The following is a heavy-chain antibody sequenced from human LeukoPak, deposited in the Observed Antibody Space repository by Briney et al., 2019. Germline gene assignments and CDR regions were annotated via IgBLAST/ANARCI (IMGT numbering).Heavy chain of an antibody. CDR1: GDSINNNNYY. J-gene: IGHJ4*02. V-gene: IGHV4-39*07. D-gene: IGHD1-14*01. Sequence: SETLSLTCTVSGDSINNNNYYWGWIRQPPGEGLEWIGNIYYNGRTYYSPSLKSRVTISVDTSKNQFSLKLSSVTAADTAVYYCARGSGILVFDYWGQGTLVTVSS. CDR2: IYYNGRT. CDR3: ARGSGILVFDY.